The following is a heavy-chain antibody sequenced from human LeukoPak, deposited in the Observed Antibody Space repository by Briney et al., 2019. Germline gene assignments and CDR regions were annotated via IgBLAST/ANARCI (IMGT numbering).Heavy chain of an antibody. CDR1: GFTFSSYA. CDR2: ISGSGGST. J-gene: IGHJ4*02. D-gene: IGHD4-17*01. V-gene: IGHV3-23*01. Sequence: PGGSLRLSCAASGFTFSSYAMNWVRQAPGKGLEWVSGISGSGGSTYYADSMKGRFTISRDNSKNTLYLQMNSLRAEDTAVYYCAKDLYGDYVVDYWGQGTLVTVSS. CDR3: AKDLYGDYVVDY.